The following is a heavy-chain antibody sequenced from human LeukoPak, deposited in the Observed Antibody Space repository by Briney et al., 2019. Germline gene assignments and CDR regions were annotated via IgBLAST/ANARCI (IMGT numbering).Heavy chain of an antibody. J-gene: IGHJ4*02. CDR2: LYSGGDT. V-gene: IGHV3-66*01. CDR1: GFTARTNY. CDR3: AKDSVGYSGPGDS. Sequence: PGGSLRLSCTPSGFTARTNYMSWVRQAPGKGLEWISVLYSGGDTRYADSVKGRFIISADNSKNTLYLQMHSLRVDDTAVYYCAKDSVGYSGPGDSWGQGTLVTVSS. D-gene: IGHD2-21*01.